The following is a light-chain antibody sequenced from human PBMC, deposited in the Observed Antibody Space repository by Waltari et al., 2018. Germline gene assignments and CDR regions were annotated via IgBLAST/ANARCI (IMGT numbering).Light chain of an antibody. Sequence: DIVMTQSPLSLPVTPGEPASISCRSSQSLLHSSGYNYLEWYLQKPGQSPQLLIYLGSNRASRVPDRFSGSGSGTDFTLKISRGEAEDVGVDYCMQGLQIPLTFGGGTKVEIK. CDR2: LGS. CDR3: MQGLQIPLT. J-gene: IGKJ4*01. CDR1: QSLLHSSGYNY. V-gene: IGKV2-28*01.